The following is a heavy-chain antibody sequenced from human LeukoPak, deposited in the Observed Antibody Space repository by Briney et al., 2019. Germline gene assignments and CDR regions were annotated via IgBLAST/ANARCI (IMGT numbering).Heavy chain of an antibody. CDR2: IRYDGSNK. J-gene: IGHJ4*02. CDR3: AKESVTMIVVVTTFFDY. D-gene: IGHD3-22*01. CDR1: GFTFSSYG. V-gene: IGHV3-30*02. Sequence: PGGSLRLSCAASGFTFSSYGMHWVRQAPGKGLEWVAFIRYDGSNKYYADSVKGRFTISRDNSKNTLYLQMNSLRAEDTAVYYCAKESVTMIVVVTTFFDYWGQGTLVTVSS.